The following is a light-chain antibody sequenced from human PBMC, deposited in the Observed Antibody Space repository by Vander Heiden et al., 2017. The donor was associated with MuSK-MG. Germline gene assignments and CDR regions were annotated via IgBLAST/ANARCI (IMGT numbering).Light chain of an antibody. CDR3: QKRSNWEIS. V-gene: IGKV3-11*01. Sequence: EVVLTQSPATLSLSPGERATLSCRASQSSSSYLAWYQQKPGQAPRLLIYDASNRATGIPARFSGSGSGTDFTLTISSLEPEDSAVYYCQKRSNWEISFGQGTKLEIK. J-gene: IGKJ2*03. CDR1: QSSSSY. CDR2: DAS.